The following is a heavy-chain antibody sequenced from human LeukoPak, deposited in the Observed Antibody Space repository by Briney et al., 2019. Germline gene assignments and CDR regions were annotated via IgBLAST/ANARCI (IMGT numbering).Heavy chain of an antibody. CDR1: GFSFSSHG. D-gene: IGHD6-25*01. J-gene: IGHJ4*02. Sequence: PGGSLRLSCAASGFSFSSHGMHWVRQAPGKGLEWVAVISHDGNTKYYADSVKGRFTITRDNSKNTLFLQTNSLRADDTAMYYCARGPHIAATSYWGQGTLVTVSS. CDR2: ISHDGNTK. CDR3: ARGPHIAATSY. V-gene: IGHV3-30*03.